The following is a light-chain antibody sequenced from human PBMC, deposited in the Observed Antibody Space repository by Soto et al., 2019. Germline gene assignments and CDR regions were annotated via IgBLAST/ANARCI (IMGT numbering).Light chain of an antibody. CDR2: DAS. J-gene: IGKJ4*01. CDR3: QQYDNLPRLT. CDR1: EDISSY. V-gene: IGKV1-33*01. Sequence: DIQMTQSPSSLSASVGDRVTIACQAREDISSYLNWYQRKPGKAPKLLIYDASKLETGVPPRFSGSGSGTYFTFTISSLQPEDIATYYCQQYDNLPRLTFGGGTKVEIK.